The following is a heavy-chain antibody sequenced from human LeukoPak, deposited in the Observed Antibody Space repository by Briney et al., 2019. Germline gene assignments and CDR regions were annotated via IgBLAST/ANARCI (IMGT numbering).Heavy chain of an antibody. Sequence: GGSLRLSCAASGFIVSNSYMSWVRQAPGRGLEWVSVLHTGGRTFYADSVMGRFTISTDNSKNTLFLQMNSLRAEDTAAYYCARDPSGNLYFDYWGQGALVTVSS. CDR3: ARDPSGNLYFDY. CDR2: LHTGGRT. V-gene: IGHV3-53*01. D-gene: IGHD6-19*01. CDR1: GFIVSNSY. J-gene: IGHJ4*02.